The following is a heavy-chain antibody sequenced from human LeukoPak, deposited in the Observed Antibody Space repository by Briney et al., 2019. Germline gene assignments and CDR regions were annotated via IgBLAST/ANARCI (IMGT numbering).Heavy chain of an antibody. V-gene: IGHV4-39*01. Sequence: SETLSLTCTVSGGSISSSSYYWGWIRQPPGTGLEWIGSIYYSGSTYYNPSLKSRVTISVDTSKNQFSLKLSSVTAADTAVYYCARLDRGTFWGQGTLVTVSS. CDR3: ARLDRGTF. CDR2: IYYSGST. CDR1: GGSISSSSYY. J-gene: IGHJ4*02. D-gene: IGHD2-2*03.